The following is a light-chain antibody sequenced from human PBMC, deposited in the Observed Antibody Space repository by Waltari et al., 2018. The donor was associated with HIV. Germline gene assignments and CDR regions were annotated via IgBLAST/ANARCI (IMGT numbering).Light chain of an antibody. V-gene: IGLV2-8*01. Sequence: QSALTQPPSASGSLGQSVTISCTGSSSDIGAYDSVSWFQQHPRSAPKLLLYEVTRPPSAVSARFSGSRSGSTAFLTVAGLQPDDEATYFCSSYGDSLRVLFGGGTNVTVL. J-gene: IGLJ3*02. CDR3: SSYGDSLRVL. CDR1: SSDIGAYDS. CDR2: EVT.